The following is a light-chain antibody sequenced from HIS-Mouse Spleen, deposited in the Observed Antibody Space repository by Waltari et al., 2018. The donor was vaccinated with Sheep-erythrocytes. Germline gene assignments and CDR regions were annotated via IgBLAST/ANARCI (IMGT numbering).Light chain of an antibody. CDR2: DAS. CDR1: QSVSSY. V-gene: IGKV3-11*01. J-gene: IGKJ2*01. Sequence: EIVLTQSPATLSLSPGERATLSCRASQSVSSYLAWYQQKPGQAPRLLIYDASNRATGIPARFSGSGSVTDFTLTISSLEPEDFAVYYCQQYNNWMYTFGQGTKLEIK. CDR3: QQYNNWMYT.